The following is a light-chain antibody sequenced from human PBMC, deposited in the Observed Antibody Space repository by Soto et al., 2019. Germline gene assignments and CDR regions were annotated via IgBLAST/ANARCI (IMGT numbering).Light chain of an antibody. Sequence: QSALTQPASVSESPGQSITISCTGTSSDIGGYNYVSWYQQHPGKAPKIMIYEVSNRPSGVSNSFSGSKSGNTAALTISGLQAEDEADYYCSSYSSISTLLFGGGTQLTVL. CDR1: SSDIGGYNY. J-gene: IGLJ7*01. CDR2: EVS. CDR3: SSYSSISTLL. V-gene: IGLV2-14*01.